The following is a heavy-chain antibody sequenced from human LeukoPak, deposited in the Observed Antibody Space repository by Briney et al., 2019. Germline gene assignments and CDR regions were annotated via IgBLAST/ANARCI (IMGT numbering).Heavy chain of an antibody. Sequence: SETLSLTCTVSGGSISSGGYYWSWIRQHPGKGLEWIGYIYYCGSTYYNPSLKRRVTISVDTSKNQFSLKLSSVTAADTAVYYCARGRVRFQFPFDYWGQGTLVTVSS. CDR2: IYYCGST. CDR3: ARGRVRFQFPFDY. CDR1: GGSISSGGYY. J-gene: IGHJ4*02. V-gene: IGHV4-31*03. D-gene: IGHD4-17*01.